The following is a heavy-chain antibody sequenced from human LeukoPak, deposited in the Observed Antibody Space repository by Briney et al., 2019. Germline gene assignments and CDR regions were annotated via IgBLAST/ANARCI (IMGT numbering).Heavy chain of an antibody. Sequence: ASVKVSCKASGYTFTGYCMHWVRQAPGQGLEWMGWINPNSGGTNYAQKFQGRVTMTRDTSISTAYMELSRLRSDDTAVYYCARGTGVWLQLRGFDYWGQGTLVTVSS. CDR3: ARGTGVWLQLRGFDY. CDR1: GYTFTGYC. CDR2: INPNSGGT. D-gene: IGHD5-24*01. J-gene: IGHJ4*02. V-gene: IGHV1-2*02.